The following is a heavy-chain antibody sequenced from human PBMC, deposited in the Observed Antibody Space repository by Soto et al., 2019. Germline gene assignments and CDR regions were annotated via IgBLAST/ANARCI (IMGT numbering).Heavy chain of an antibody. CDR1: GDTFSSHS. CDR3: ARVRIGHAAAEM. CDR2: IILIFGTS. J-gene: IGHJ3*02. Sequence: QVQLVQSGADVKKPGSSVKGSCKASGDTFSSHSISWVRHAPGQGLEWMGGIILIFGTSNYAQKFQGRLTTTADTSTSTAYLEPRSLRNEDTAGYGCARVRIGHAAAEMWRQGTGVTVSP. V-gene: IGHV1-69*06. D-gene: IGHD2-15*01.